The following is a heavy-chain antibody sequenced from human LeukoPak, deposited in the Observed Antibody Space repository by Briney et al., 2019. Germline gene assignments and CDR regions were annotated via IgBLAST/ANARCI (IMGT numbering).Heavy chain of an antibody. Sequence: GGSLRLSCAASGFTFSSYAMSWVRQAPGKGLEWVSSISSSSSYIYYADSVKGRFTISRDNAKNSLYLQMNSLRAEDTAVYYCARDLMYSSSSGFDYWGQGTLVTVSS. D-gene: IGHD6-6*01. CDR2: ISSSSSYI. J-gene: IGHJ4*02. CDR1: GFTFSSYA. V-gene: IGHV3-21*01. CDR3: ARDLMYSSSSGFDY.